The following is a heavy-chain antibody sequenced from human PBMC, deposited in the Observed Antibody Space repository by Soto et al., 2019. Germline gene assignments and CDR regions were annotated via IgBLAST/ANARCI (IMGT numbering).Heavy chain of an antibody. CDR2: IIPIFGTA. D-gene: IGHD5-12*01. J-gene: IGHJ6*02. V-gene: IGHV1-69*01. CDR3: AGPPMGWLRLPPYSDGMDV. CDR1: GGTFSSYA. Sequence: QVQRVQSGAEVKKPGSSVKVSCKASGGTFSSYAISWVRQAPGQGLERMGGIIPIFGTANYAQKFQGRVTITADESTSTAYMELSSLRSEDTAVYYCAGPPMGWLRLPPYSDGMDVWGQGTTVSVSS.